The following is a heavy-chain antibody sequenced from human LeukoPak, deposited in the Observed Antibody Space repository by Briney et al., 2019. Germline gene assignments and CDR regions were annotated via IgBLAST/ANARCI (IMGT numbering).Heavy chain of an antibody. CDR1: GYSFTSYW. V-gene: IGHV5-51*01. Sequence: GESLKISCKGSGYSFTSYWIGWVRQMPGKGLEWMGIIYPGDSDTRYSPSFQGQVTISADKSISTAYLQWSSLKASDTAMYYCARAELNSGSSYYFDYWGQGTLVTVSS. CDR3: ARAELNSGSSYYFDY. D-gene: IGHD1-26*01. J-gene: IGHJ4*02. CDR2: IYPGDSDT.